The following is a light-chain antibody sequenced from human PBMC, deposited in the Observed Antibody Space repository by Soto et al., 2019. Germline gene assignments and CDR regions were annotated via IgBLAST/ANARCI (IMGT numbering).Light chain of an antibody. CDR3: GTWDSSLSAGM. V-gene: IGLV1-51*01. Sequence: QSVLTQPPSGSAAPGQKVTISCSGSSSNIGNNYVSWYQQLPGTAPKLLIYDDNKRPSGIPDRFSGSKSGTSATLGITGLQTGDEADYYCGTWDSSLSAGMFGGGTKLTVL. CDR1: SSNIGNNY. CDR2: DDN. J-gene: IGLJ3*02.